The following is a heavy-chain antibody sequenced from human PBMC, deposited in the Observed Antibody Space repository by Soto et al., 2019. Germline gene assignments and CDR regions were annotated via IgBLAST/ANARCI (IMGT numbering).Heavy chain of an antibody. CDR2: INHGGTT. D-gene: IGHD7-27*01. Sequence: QVQLQQWGAGLLKPSETLSLTCAVYGGSFNYYYSTWIRQSPGKGLEWIGEINHGGTTVYNPSLKRRSTITLEKSKNPLSPNPNSVTAADTGVYFCAGGLHRDNSHHWGYWGQGTQVTVSS. V-gene: IGHV4-34*01. CDR3: AGGLHRDNSHHWGY. J-gene: IGHJ4*02. CDR1: GGSFNYYY.